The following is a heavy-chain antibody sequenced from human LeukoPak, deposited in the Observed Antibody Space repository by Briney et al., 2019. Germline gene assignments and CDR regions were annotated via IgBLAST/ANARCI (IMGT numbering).Heavy chain of an antibody. V-gene: IGHV3-21*01. J-gene: IGHJ6*03. CDR1: GFTFSSYS. Sequence: TGGSLRLSCAASGFTFSSYSMNWVRQAPGKGLEWVSSISSSSSYIYYADSVKGRFTISRDNSKNTLYLQMNSLRAEDTAVYYCAKDNLCSGGSCSDVAGYYYYYMDVWGKGTTVTISS. CDR2: ISSSSSYI. CDR3: AKDNLCSGGSCSDVAGYYYYYMDV. D-gene: IGHD2-15*01.